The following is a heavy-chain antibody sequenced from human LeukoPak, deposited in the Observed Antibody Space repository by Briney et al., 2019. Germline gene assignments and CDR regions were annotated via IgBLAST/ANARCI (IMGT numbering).Heavy chain of an antibody. V-gene: IGHV3-23*01. J-gene: IGHJ4*02. CDR3: AKDGYYYDSSAYYVIYYFDS. CDR2: ISSTSDLT. Sequence: PGGTLRLSCAASGFTFSTSGMAWVRQAPGKGPEWVSAISSTSDLTYYADSVRGRFTISRDNSKNTLYLQMNSLRAEDTAVYYCAKDGYYYDSSAYYVIYYFDSWGQGTLVTVSS. CDR1: GFTFSTSG. D-gene: IGHD3-22*01.